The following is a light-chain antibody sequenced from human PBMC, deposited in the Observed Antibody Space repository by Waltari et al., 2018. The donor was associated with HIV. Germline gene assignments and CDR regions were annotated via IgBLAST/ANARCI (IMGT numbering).Light chain of an antibody. Sequence: EIVLTQSPGTLSLFPGERATLSCRASQSLGSSCWAWRQQRPGQTPRLLIYVASSRATGVPDRLSGSGSGTEFTLTISRLEPEEFAVYYCQQCGSSPRTFGQGTKVEIK. V-gene: IGKV3-20*01. CDR2: VAS. J-gene: IGKJ1*01. CDR1: QSLGSSC. CDR3: QQCGSSPRT.